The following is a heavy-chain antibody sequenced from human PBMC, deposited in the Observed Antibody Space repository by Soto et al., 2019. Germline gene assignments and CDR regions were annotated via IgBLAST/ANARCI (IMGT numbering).Heavy chain of an antibody. CDR2: IPQDGVDG. CDR1: GFTFSMYS. J-gene: IGHJ6*02. V-gene: IGHV3-7*03. D-gene: IGHD2-21*02. CDR3: ARDHLILPAHDFFYGSDV. Sequence: DVKLVESGGGLVQPGDSLRLSCEVSGFTFSMYSMSWVRQNPGKGLEWVAKIPQDGVDGHYADSVKGRFTISRDNGKNSLYLQLNNLRAEDTAVYYCARDHLILPAHDFFYGSDVWGRGATVTVSS.